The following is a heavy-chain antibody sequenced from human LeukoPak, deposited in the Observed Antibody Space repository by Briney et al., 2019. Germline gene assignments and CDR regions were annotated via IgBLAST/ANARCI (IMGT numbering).Heavy chain of an antibody. V-gene: IGHV3-30*01. CDR1: GFTFSSYA. Sequence: GGSLRLSCAASGFTFSSYAMHWVRQAPGKGLEWVAVISYDGSNKYYADSVKGRFTISRDNSKNTLYLQMNSLRAEDTAVYYCARTPPARLALDYCGQGTLVTVSS. J-gene: IGHJ4*02. CDR2: ISYDGSNK. CDR3: ARTPPARLALDY. D-gene: IGHD6-19*01.